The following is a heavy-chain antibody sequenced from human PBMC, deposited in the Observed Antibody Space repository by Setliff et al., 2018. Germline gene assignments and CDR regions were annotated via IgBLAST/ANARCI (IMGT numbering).Heavy chain of an antibody. CDR1: GFTFSDYY. Sequence: LRLSCAASGFTFSDYYMSWIRQAPGKGLEWVSYISSSGSTIYYADSVKGRFTISRDNAKNSLYLQMNSLRAEDTAVYYSARGDRWGYSYGPYYYGMDVWGQGTTVTVSS. CDR3: ARGDRWGYSYGPYYYGMDV. D-gene: IGHD5-18*01. CDR2: ISSSGSTI. V-gene: IGHV3-11*04. J-gene: IGHJ6*02.